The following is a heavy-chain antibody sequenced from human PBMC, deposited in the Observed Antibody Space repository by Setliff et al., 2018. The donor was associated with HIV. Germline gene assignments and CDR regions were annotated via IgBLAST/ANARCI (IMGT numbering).Heavy chain of an antibody. J-gene: IGHJ4*02. CDR2: IYPGDSDT. V-gene: IGHV5-51*01. Sequence: GESLKISCEGSGYSFANYWIGWVRQMPGKGLEWMGIIYPGDSDTRYSPSFQGQVTISADKSISTAYLQWNSLKASDTAMYYCATQVAMSSQFDYWGQGSLVTVSS. D-gene: IGHD2-15*01. CDR3: ATQVAMSSQFDY. CDR1: GYSFANYW.